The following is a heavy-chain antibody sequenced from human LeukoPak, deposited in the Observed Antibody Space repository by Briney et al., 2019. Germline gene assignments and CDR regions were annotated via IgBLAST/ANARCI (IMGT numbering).Heavy chain of an antibody. CDR1: GGTFSSYA. D-gene: IGHD2-8*01. V-gene: IGHV1-69*01. CDR2: FIPIFGTA. J-gene: IGHJ6*03. Sequence: GASVKVSCKASGGTFSSYAISWVRQAPGQGVEWMGGFIPIFGTANDAQNFPGRVMITAAESTITATMELSSLRSEDTAVYYCARSPPGLIYMDVWGRGTTVSVSS. CDR3: ARSPPGLIYMDV.